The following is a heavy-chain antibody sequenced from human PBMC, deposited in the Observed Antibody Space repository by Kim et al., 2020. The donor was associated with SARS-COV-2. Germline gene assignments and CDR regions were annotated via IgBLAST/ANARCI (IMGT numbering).Heavy chain of an antibody. CDR2: T. CDR3: ARGEEGSRRLDY. J-gene: IGHJ4*02. Sequence: TYYADSVNGRFIISRDISKNALTLQMNSLGAEDTAVYYCARGEEGSRRLDYWGQGTLVTVSS. D-gene: IGHD1-26*01. V-gene: IGHV3-53*01.